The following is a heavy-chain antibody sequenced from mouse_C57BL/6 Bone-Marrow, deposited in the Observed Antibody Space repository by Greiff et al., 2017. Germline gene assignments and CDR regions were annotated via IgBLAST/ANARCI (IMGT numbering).Heavy chain of an antibody. J-gene: IGHJ2*01. Sequence: QVQLKQPGAELVMPGASVKLSCKASGYTFTSYWMHWVKQRPGQGLEWIGEIDPSDSYTNYNQKFKGKSTLTVDKSSSTAYMQLSSLTSEDSAVYYCARVDTTVVDRYYFDYWGQGTTLTVSS. CDR1: GYTFTSYW. CDR2: IDPSDSYT. V-gene: IGHV1-69*01. D-gene: IGHD1-1*01. CDR3: ARVDTTVVDRYYFDY.